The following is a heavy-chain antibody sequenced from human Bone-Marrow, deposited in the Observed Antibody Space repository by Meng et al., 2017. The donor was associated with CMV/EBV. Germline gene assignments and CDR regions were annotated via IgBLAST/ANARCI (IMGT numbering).Heavy chain of an antibody. CDR3: ARLRRYGMDV. V-gene: IGHV4-39*01. J-gene: IGHJ6*02. Sequence: GSLRLSCTVSGGSISSSSYYWGWIRQPPGKGLEWIGSIYYSGSTYYNPSLKSRVTISVDTSKNQFSLKLSSVTAADTAVYYCARLRRYGMDVWGQGTTVTVSS. CDR2: IYYSGST. CDR1: GGSISSSSYY.